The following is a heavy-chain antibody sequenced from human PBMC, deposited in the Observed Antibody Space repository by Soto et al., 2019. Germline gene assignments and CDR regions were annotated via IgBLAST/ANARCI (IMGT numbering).Heavy chain of an antibody. CDR1: GGTFSSYA. CDR2: IIPIFGTA. D-gene: IGHD3-22*01. CDR3: ARVVNYYDSSGYYYGVLYYFDY. V-gene: IGHV1-69*13. J-gene: IGHJ4*02. Sequence: SVKVSCKASGGTFSSYAISWVRQAPGQGLEWMGGIIPIFGTANYAQRFQGRVTITADESTSTAYMELSSLRSEDTAVYYCARVVNYYDSSGYYYGVLYYFDYWGQGTLVTVSS.